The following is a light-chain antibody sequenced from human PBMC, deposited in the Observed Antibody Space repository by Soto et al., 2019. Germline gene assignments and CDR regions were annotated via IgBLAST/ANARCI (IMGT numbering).Light chain of an antibody. CDR2: DVS. J-gene: IGLJ3*02. V-gene: IGLV2-14*01. Sequence: QSALTQPASVSGSPGQTITISCTGTSSDVGGYNYLSWYQQHPGKAPKVMIYDVSNRPSGVSNRFSGSKSGNTGSLTISWLQDEDEADYPCSSYPTSGTPVFGGETKRTVL. CDR3: SSYPTSGTPV. CDR1: SSDVGGYNY.